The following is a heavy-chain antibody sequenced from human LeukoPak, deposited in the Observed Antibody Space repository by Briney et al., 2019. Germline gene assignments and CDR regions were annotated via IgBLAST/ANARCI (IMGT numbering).Heavy chain of an antibody. D-gene: IGHD6-13*01. Sequence: SETLSLTCTVSGGSISSSSYYWGWIRQPPGKGLEWIGSIYYSGSTYYNPSLKSRVTISVDTSKNQFSLKLSSVTAADTAVYYCARFYSSSWYYFDYWGQGTLVTVSS. V-gene: IGHV4-39*01. J-gene: IGHJ4*02. CDR3: ARFYSSSWYYFDY. CDR1: GGSISSSSYY. CDR2: IYYSGST.